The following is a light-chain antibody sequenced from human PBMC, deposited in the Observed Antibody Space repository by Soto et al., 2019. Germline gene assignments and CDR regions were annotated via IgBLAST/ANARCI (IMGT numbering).Light chain of an antibody. CDR2: GAS. CDR1: QSIGSNY. Sequence: EIVLTQSPGTVSLSPGERATLSCRASQSIGSNYVAWYQQKPGQAPRLLISGASNRATGIPDRFSGSGSATDFTLTISSLEAEDFAVYYCPQYARPPFTFGPGTTVDIK. CDR3: PQYARPPFT. J-gene: IGKJ3*01. V-gene: IGKV3-20*01.